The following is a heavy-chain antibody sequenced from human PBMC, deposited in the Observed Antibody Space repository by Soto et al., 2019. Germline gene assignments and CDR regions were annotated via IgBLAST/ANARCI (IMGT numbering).Heavy chain of an antibody. CDR2: ISFDGNNK. CDR3: ARAGYTVIFGIDV. D-gene: IGHD6-13*01. J-gene: IGHJ6*02. V-gene: IGHV3-30-3*01. CDR1: GFTFSYYA. Sequence: QVQLVESGGGVVQPGRSLRLSCAASGFTFSYYAMHWVRQAPGKGLEWVSVISFDGNNKYYADSVKGRFTVSRDNSKTTLYLQIPSLRADDTVMYYCARAGYTVIFGIDVWGPGTTVTVSS.